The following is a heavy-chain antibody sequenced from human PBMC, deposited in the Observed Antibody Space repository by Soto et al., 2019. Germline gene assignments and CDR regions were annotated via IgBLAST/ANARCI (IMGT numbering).Heavy chain of an antibody. CDR1: GFTFRNHA. CDR2: ISGGGDNT. Sequence: GGSLRLSCAVSGFTFRNHAVHWVRQAPGKGLQWVSGISGGGDNTFYADSVKGRFTISRDNSISTLYLHMNSLRAEDTAVYYCAKVYYSGTYPGAFDIWGQGTMVTVSS. J-gene: IGHJ3*02. D-gene: IGHD1-26*01. CDR3: AKVYYSGTYPGAFDI. V-gene: IGHV3-23*01.